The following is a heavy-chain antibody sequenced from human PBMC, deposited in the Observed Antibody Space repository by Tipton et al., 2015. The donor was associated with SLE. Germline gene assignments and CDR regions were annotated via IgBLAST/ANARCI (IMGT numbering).Heavy chain of an antibody. D-gene: IGHD3-16*01. V-gene: IGHV3-33*06. Sequence: SLRLSCAASGFTFSSYGMHWVRQAPGKGLEWVAVIWYDGSNQYYADSVKGRFTISRDNSKNTLYLQMNSLRAEDTAVYYCAKDLDFDYWGQGTLVTVSS. J-gene: IGHJ4*02. CDR1: GFTFSSYG. CDR3: AKDLDFDY. CDR2: IWYDGSNQ.